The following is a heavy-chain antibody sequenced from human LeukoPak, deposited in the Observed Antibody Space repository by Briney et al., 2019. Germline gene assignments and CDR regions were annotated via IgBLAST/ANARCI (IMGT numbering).Heavy chain of an antibody. D-gene: IGHD1-26*01. J-gene: IGHJ5*02. V-gene: IGHV1-46*01. CDR2: INPSGSST. CDR1: GYTFTSYY. CDR3: ARDNSVGDTAWWFDP. Sequence: ASVTVSCKASGYTFTSYYMHWVRQAPGQGLEWVGLINPSGSSTSYAQKFQGRLSLTRDMSTSTDYMELSSLRSEDTAVYYCARDNSVGDTAWWFDPWGQGTLVTVSS.